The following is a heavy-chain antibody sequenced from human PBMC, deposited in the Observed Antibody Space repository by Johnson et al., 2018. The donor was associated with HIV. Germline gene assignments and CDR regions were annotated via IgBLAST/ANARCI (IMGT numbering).Heavy chain of an antibody. CDR3: AKDLRGSSWPLDAFDI. V-gene: IGHV3-23*04. Sequence: VQLVESAGGLVQPGGSLRLSCAASGFTFSSYAMSWVRQAPGKGLEWVSAISGSGGSTYYADSVKGRFTISRDNSKNTLYLQMNSLRAEDTAVYYCAKDLRGSSWPLDAFDIWGQGTMVTVSS. CDR1: GFTFSSYA. CDR2: ISGSGGST. J-gene: IGHJ3*02. D-gene: IGHD6-13*01.